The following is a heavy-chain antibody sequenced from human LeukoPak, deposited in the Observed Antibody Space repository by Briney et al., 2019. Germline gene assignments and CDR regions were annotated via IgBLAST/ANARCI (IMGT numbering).Heavy chain of an antibody. CDR3: ARSGLYTYAFDI. Sequence: SDTLSLTCAVSGGSISSGGYSWSWIRQPPGKGLEWIGYIYHSGSTYYNPSLKSRVTISVDRSKNQFSLKLSSVTAADTAVYYCARSGLYTYAFDIWGQGTMVTVSS. CDR2: IYHSGST. D-gene: IGHD2-2*02. V-gene: IGHV4-30-2*01. CDR1: GGSISSGGYS. J-gene: IGHJ3*02.